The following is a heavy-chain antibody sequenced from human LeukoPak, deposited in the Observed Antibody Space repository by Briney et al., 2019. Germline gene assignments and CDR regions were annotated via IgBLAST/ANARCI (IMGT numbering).Heavy chain of an antibody. CDR2: ISSSSSYI. V-gene: IGHV3-21*01. Sequence: GGSLRLSCAASGFTFSSYRMNWVRQAPGKGLEWVSSISSSSSYIYYADSVKGRFTISRDNAKNSLYLQMNSLRAEDTAVYYCARSFMYGDYPVGAFDIWGQGTMVTVSS. J-gene: IGHJ3*02. D-gene: IGHD4-17*01. CDR1: GFTFSSYR. CDR3: ARSFMYGDYPVGAFDI.